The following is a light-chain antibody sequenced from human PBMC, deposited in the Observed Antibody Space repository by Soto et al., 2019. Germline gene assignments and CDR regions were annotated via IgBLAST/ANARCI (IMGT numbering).Light chain of an antibody. CDR1: SSDVAGYNY. CDR2: DVS. Sequence: QSALTQPASVSGSPGQSITISCTGTSSDVAGYNYVSWHQQHPGKAPKLMIYDVSNRPSGVSNRFSGSKSGNTASLTISGLQAEDEADYYCSSYTSSGTLEVFGTGTKVTVL. J-gene: IGLJ1*01. V-gene: IGLV2-14*01. CDR3: SSYTSSGTLEV.